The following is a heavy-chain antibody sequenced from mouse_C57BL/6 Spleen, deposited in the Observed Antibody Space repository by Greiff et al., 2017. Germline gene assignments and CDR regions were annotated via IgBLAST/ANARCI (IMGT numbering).Heavy chain of an antibody. V-gene: IGHV1-85*01. D-gene: IGHD1-1*01. CDR3: ARSDYGFDY. Sequence: VQLQQSGPELVKPGASVQLSCKASGYTFTSYDINWVKQRPGQGLAWIGWIYPRDGSTTYNEKFKGKATWTGDTSSSTAYMELHSLTAEDSAVYFCARSDYGFDYWGQGTTLTVSS. CDR2: IYPRDGST. J-gene: IGHJ2*01. CDR1: GYTFTSYD.